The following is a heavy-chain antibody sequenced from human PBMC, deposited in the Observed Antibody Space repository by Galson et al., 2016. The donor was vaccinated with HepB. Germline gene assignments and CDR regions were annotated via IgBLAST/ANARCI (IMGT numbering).Heavy chain of an antibody. V-gene: IGHV3-74*01. Sequence: SLRLSCADSGFTFSNYWMYWVRQAPGKGLVWISRIKTDGSITGYADSVKGRFTISRANGKKTLYLQMNSLRAEDTALYYCARGRRGAISDFFDSWGQGTLVTVSS. CDR2: IKTDGSIT. D-gene: IGHD3-16*01. CDR1: GFTFSNYW. J-gene: IGHJ4*02. CDR3: ARGRRGAISDFFDS.